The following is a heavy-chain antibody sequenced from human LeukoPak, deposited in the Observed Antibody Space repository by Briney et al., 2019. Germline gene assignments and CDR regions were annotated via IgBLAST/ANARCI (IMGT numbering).Heavy chain of an antibody. Sequence: ASVKVSCKASGYTFTSYAMHWVRQAPGQRLEWMGWINAGNGNTKYSQKFQGRVTITRDTSASTAYMELSSLRSEDTAVYYCARAGVGSGYDLRAFDIWGQGTMVTVSS. CDR3: ARAGVGSGYDLRAFDI. CDR2: INAGNGNT. V-gene: IGHV1-3*01. CDR1: GYTFTSYA. J-gene: IGHJ3*02. D-gene: IGHD5-12*01.